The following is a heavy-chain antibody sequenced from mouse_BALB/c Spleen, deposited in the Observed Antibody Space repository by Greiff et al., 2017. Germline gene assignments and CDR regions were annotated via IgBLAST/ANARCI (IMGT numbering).Heavy chain of an antibody. CDR3: ARARPWLLGRGFAY. Sequence: VQLQESGAELVRPGSSVKISCKASGYAFSSYWMNWVKQRPGQGLEWIGQIYPGDGDTNYNGKFKGKATLTADKSSSTAYMQLSSLTSEDSAVYFCARARPWLLGRGFAYWGQGTLVTVSA. J-gene: IGHJ3*01. CDR2: IYPGDGDT. CDR1: GYAFSSYW. V-gene: IGHV1-80*01. D-gene: IGHD2-3*01.